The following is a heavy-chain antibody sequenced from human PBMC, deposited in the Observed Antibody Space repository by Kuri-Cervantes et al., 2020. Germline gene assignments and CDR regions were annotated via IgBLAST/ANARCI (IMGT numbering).Heavy chain of an antibody. J-gene: IGHJ4*02. D-gene: IGHD3-10*01. CDR1: GFTFSDYY. Sequence: GGSLRLSCAASGFTFSDYYMSWIRQAPGKGLEWVSSISSSSSYIYYADSVKGRFTISRDNAKNSLYLQMNSLRAEDTAVYYCASMVRGTLLSYFDYWGQGTLVTVSS. V-gene: IGHV3-11*06. CDR3: ASMVRGTLLSYFDY. CDR2: ISSSSSYI.